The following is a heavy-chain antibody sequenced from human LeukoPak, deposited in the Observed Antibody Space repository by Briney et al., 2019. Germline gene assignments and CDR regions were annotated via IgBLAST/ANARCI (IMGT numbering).Heavy chain of an antibody. CDR2: IYYSGST. D-gene: IGHD2-2*01. J-gene: IGHJ3*02. V-gene: IGHV4-31*03. Sequence: SETLSLTCTVSGGSISSGGYYWSWIRQPPGKGLEWIGYIYYSGSTYYNPSLKSRVTISVDTSKNQFSLKLSSVTAADTAVYYCARDIKYQLTHPGAFDIWGQGTMVTVSS. CDR3: ARDIKYQLTHPGAFDI. CDR1: GGSISSGGYY.